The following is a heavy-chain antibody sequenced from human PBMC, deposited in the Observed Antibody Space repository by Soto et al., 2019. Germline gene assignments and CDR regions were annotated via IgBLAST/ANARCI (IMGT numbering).Heavy chain of an antibody. Sequence: QVRLVQSGAEVKKPGASVKVSCKASGYTFIDYYMHWVRQAPGQGLEWMGWINPNSGGTKYSQKFHGRVTITRDTSTSTAYMDLSRLRSDDTAVYYCARERYSRKFDGILYWGQGTLVTVS. CDR1: GYTFIDYY. D-gene: IGHD1-20*01. V-gene: IGHV1-2*02. CDR3: ARERYSRKFDGILY. CDR2: INPNSGGT. J-gene: IGHJ4*02.